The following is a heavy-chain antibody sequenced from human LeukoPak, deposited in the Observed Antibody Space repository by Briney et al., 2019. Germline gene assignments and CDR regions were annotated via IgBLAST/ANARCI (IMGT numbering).Heavy chain of an antibody. J-gene: IGHJ4*02. D-gene: IGHD4-17*01. V-gene: IGHV3-21*01. Sequence: PGGSLRLSCAASGSTFSNYNMNWVRQAPGKGLEWVSSISYSSSYIYYADSVKGRFTISRDNAKNSLYLQMNSLRAEDTAVYYCARIAVTYTFDYWGQGTLVTVSS. CDR1: GSTFSNYN. CDR3: ARIAVTYTFDY. CDR2: ISYSSSYI.